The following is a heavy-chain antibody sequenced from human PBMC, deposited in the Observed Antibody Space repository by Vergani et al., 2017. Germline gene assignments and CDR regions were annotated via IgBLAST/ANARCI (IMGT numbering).Heavy chain of an antibody. Sequence: QVQLVESGGGVVQPGRSLRLSCAASGFTFSSYGMHWVRQAPGKGLEWVAVISYDGSNKYYADSVKGRFTISRDNSKNTLYLQMNSLRAEDTAVYYCAKDPGGWQLDDYVDYWGQGTLVTVSS. J-gene: IGHJ4*02. CDR2: ISYDGSNK. D-gene: IGHD6-6*01. CDR1: GFTFSSYG. CDR3: AKDPGGWQLDDYVDY. V-gene: IGHV3-30*18.